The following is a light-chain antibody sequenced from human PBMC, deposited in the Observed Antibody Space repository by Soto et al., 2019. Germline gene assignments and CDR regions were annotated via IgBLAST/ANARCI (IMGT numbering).Light chain of an antibody. CDR1: SGHSSYA. V-gene: IGLV4-69*01. J-gene: IGLJ2*01. CDR3: QTWGTGIQV. CDR2: LTSDGSH. Sequence: QLVLTQSPSASASLGASVTLTCTLSSGHSSYAIAWHQQQPEKGPRYLMKLTSDGSHSKGDGIPDRFSGSSSGAERYLTISSLQSEDEADYYCQTWGTGIQVFGGGTKLTVL.